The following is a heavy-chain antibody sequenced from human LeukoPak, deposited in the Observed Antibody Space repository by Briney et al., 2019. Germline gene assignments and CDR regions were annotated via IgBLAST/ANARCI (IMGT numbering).Heavy chain of an antibody. CDR3: AREIRGYSYGIGY. CDR1: GGSISSGSYY. D-gene: IGHD5-18*01. CDR2: IYTSGST. V-gene: IGHV4-61*02. Sequence: SETLSLTCTVSGGSISSGSYYWSWIRQPAGKGLEWIGRIYTSGSTNYNPSLKSRVTISVDTSKNQFSLKLSSVTAADTAVYYCAREIRGYSYGIGYWGQGTLVTVSS. J-gene: IGHJ4*02.